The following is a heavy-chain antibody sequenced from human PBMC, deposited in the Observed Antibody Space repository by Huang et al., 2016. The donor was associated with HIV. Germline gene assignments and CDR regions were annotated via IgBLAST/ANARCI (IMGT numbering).Heavy chain of an antibody. V-gene: IGHV4-34*02. CDR3: AREIMISFGGPFDS. D-gene: IGHD3-16*01. CDR1: GGSFSGYF. Sequence: QVQLEQWGAGLLKPSETLSLTCAVYGGSFSGYFWNWIRQSPGKGLEWSGQINHAGVTDYNPSRKSRATISVDTSKNQFSLKLTSVTAADTAIYYCAREIMISFGGPFDSWGHGNLVTVSS. J-gene: IGHJ5*01. CDR2: INHAGVT.